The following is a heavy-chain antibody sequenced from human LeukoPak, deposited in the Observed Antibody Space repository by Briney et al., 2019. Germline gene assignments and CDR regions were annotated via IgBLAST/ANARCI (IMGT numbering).Heavy chain of an antibody. CDR2: SYYSGDT. J-gene: IGHJ4*02. D-gene: IGHD3-3*01. Sequence: SETLSLTCTVSGGSINNYYWNWIRQPPGKGLEWIGYSYYSGDTNYNPSLKSRVTILVDTSKNQVSLKLSSVTAADTAVYYCARNPFLYDFWSGPNFEYFDYWSQGTLVTVSS. CDR1: GGSINNYY. V-gene: IGHV4-59*08. CDR3: ARNPFLYDFWSGPNFEYFDY.